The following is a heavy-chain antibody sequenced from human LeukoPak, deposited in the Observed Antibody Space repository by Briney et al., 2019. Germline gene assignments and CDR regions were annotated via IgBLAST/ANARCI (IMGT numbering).Heavy chain of an antibody. Sequence: GWSLRLSCAASGFTFSTYSMNWARQAPGKGLEWVSYIDTGTSTIYYADSVKGRFTISKDNAKNSLYLQMNSLRTEDTAVYYCARVPLRGYSDSSGYLADCWGQGTLVTVSS. CDR1: GFTFSTYS. CDR2: IDTGTSTI. CDR3: ARVPLRGYSDSSGYLADC. J-gene: IGHJ4*02. D-gene: IGHD3-22*01. V-gene: IGHV3-48*01.